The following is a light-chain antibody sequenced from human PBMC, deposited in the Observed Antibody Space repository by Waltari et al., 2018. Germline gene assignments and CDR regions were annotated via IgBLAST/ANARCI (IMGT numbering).Light chain of an antibody. CDR3: QQYVRLPWT. Sequence: DIVMTQSPDSLAVSLGERATINCKSSQTVLYSSNNKNYLAWFQQKPGQPPNLLIYWASTRESGVPDRFNGSGSETDFTLTINSLQAEDVAVYYCQQYVRLPWTFGQGTQVEVK. V-gene: IGKV4-1*01. CDR2: WAS. CDR1: QTVLYSSNNKNY. J-gene: IGKJ1*01.